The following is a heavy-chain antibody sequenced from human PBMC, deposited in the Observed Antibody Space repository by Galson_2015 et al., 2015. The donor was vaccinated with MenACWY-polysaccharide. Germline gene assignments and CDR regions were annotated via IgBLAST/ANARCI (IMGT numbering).Heavy chain of an antibody. V-gene: IGHV5-51*01. CDR3: ARHDYGSGPYDAFDI. CDR2: IYPGDSDT. Sequence: QSGAEVKKPGESLKISCKGSGYSFTTYWIGWVRQMPGRGLEWMGIIYPGDSDTRYSPSFRGQVTLSADKSISTAYLQWSSLKASDTAMYYCARHDYGSGPYDAFDIWGQGTMATVSS. J-gene: IGHJ3*02. D-gene: IGHD3-10*01. CDR1: GYSFTTYW.